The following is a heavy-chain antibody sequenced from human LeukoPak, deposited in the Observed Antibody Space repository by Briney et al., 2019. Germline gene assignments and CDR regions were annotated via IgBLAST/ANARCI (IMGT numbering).Heavy chain of an antibody. CDR2: IYYSGST. V-gene: IGHV4-61*01. CDR1: GGSVSSGSYY. CDR3: ARSTNLEAFDI. D-gene: IGHD1-14*01. J-gene: IGHJ3*02. Sequence: SETLSLTCSVSGGSVSSGSYYYSWIRQPPGKGLEWIGCIYYSGSTNYNPSLKSRVTISLDTSKNQFSLNLRSVTTADTAVYYCARSTNLEAFDIWGQGTMVTVSS.